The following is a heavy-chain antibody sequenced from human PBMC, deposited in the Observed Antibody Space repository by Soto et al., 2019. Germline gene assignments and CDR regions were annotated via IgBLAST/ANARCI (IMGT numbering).Heavy chain of an antibody. J-gene: IGHJ4*02. Sequence: GGSLRLSCAASGFPFSSYGMHWVRQAPGKGLDWVAVIWYDGSNKDYADSVKGQFTISRDNSKNTLYLHMNSLRADDTAVYYCASSINWGQGTMVTV. V-gene: IGHV3-33*01. CDR2: IWYDGSNK. CDR1: GFPFSSYG. CDR3: ASSIN.